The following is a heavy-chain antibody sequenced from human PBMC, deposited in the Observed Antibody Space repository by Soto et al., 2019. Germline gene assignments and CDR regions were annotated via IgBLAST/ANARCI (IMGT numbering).Heavy chain of an antibody. V-gene: IGHV1-8*01. D-gene: IGHD6-6*01. J-gene: IGHJ3*02. CDR3: ARGRSIAARFRAFDI. Sequence: QVQLVQSGAEVKKPGASVKVSCKASGYTFTSYDINWVRQATGQGLEWMGWMNPNSGNTDYAQKYQGIVTMTRNSSISTDYMEVSSRRSEDTAVYYCARGRSIAARFRAFDIWGQGKMVTVSS. CDR1: GYTFTSYD. CDR2: MNPNSGNT.